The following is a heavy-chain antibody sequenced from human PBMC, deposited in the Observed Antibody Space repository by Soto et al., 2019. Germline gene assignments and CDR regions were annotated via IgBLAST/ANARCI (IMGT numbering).Heavy chain of an antibody. D-gene: IGHD1-20*01. CDR1: GGSISSGDYY. CDR2: IYYSGST. V-gene: IGHV4-30-4*01. Sequence: SETLSLTCTVSGGSISSGDYYWSWIRQPPGKGLEWIGYIYYSGSTYYNPSLKSRVTISVDTSKNQFSLKLSSVTAADTAVYYCARDVNWNYFDYWGQGTLVTVSS. CDR3: ARDVNWNYFDY. J-gene: IGHJ4*02.